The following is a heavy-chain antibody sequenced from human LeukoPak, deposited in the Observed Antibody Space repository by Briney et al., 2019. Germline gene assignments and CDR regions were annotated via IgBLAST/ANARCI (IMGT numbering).Heavy chain of an antibody. D-gene: IGHD6-13*01. V-gene: IGHV3-21*01. CDR3: ARGGYGTSWSHFDY. CDR1: GFTFSSYS. CDR2: ISRTSDYI. J-gene: IGHJ4*02. Sequence: GGSLRLSCAASGFTFSSYSMNWVRRAPGKGLEWVSSISRTSDYIYYADSLKGRFTISRDNAKNSLYLQMNSLSAEDTAMYYCARGGYGTSWSHFDYWGQGTLVTVSS.